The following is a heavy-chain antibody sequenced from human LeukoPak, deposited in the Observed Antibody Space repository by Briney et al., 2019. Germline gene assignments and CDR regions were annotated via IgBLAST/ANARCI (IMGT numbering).Heavy chain of an antibody. D-gene: IGHD2-21*02. CDR1: GYTLIELS. J-gene: IGHJ4*02. CDR3: ETARYCGGDCYSAFGY. Sequence: ASVKVSCKVSGYTLIELSMHWVRQAPGKGLGWMGGFDPEDGETIYAQKFQGRVTMTEDTSTDTAYMELSRLRSEDTAVYYCETARYCGGDCYSAFGYWGQGTLVTVSS. V-gene: IGHV1-24*01. CDR2: FDPEDGET.